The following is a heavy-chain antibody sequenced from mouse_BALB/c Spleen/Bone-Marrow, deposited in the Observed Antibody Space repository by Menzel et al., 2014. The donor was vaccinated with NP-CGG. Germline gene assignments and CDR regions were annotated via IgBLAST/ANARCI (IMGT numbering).Heavy chain of an antibody. CDR2: VNPYNGGT. V-gene: IGHV1-19*01. J-gene: IGHJ2*01. CDR3: ARGIYYGNYFDY. Sequence: EVKLMESGPELVKPGASVKMSCKASGYTFTDYYMDWVEQSHGESFEWIGRVNPYNGGTSYNQKFKGKATLTVDKSSSTAYMELNSLTSKDSAVYYCARGIYYGNYFDYWGQGTTLTVSS. CDR1: GYTFTDYY. D-gene: IGHD2-1*01.